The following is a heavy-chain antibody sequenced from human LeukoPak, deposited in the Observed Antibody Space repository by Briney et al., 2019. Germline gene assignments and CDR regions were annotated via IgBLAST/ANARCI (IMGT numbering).Heavy chain of an antibody. D-gene: IGHD2-2*01. V-gene: IGHV1-2*02. CDR2: INPNSGGT. CDR1: GYTFTGYY. Sequence: GASVKLSCKASGYTFTGYYMHWVRQAPGQGLEWMGWINPNSGGTNYAQKFQGRVTMTRDTSISTAYMELSRLRSDDTAVYYCAREGYCSSTSCSYFDYWGQGTLVTVSS. J-gene: IGHJ4*02. CDR3: AREGYCSSTSCSYFDY.